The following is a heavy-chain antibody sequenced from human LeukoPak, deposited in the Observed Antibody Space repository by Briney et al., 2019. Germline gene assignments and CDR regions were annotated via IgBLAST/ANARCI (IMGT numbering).Heavy chain of an antibody. V-gene: IGHV4-30-4*01. CDR2: IYYSGST. D-gene: IGHD3-22*01. CDR1: DGSISSGDYY. J-gene: IGHJ1*01. CDR3: ADYYDSSGYYYGEYFQH. Sequence: SQTLSLTCTVSDGSISSGDYYWSWIRQPPGKGLEWIGYIYYSGSTYYDPSLKSRVTISVDTSKNQFSLKLSSVTAADTAVYYCADYYDSSGYYYGEYFQHWGQGTLVTVSS.